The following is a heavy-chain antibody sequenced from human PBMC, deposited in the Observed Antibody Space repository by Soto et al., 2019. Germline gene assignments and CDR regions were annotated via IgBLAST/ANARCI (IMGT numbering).Heavy chain of an antibody. CDR2: IWYDGNDK. J-gene: IGHJ4*02. V-gene: IGHV3-33*01. D-gene: IGHD6-6*01. CDR1: GFTFSSYG. CDR3: ARDRHSSSSGYFEY. Sequence: GGSLRLSCEASGFTFSSYGMHWVRQAPGKGLEWVAVIWYDGNDKYYADFVKGRFTISRDNAKDTVSLQMNSLRAEDTAVYYCARDRHSSSSGYFEYWGQGTLVTV.